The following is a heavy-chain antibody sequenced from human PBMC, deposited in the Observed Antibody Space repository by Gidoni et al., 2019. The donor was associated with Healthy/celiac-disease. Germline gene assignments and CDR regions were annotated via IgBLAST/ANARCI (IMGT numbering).Heavy chain of an antibody. CDR1: GFTFSSYA. CDR2: ISGSGGST. CDR3: AKDIELDSSLNVAFDY. Sequence: EVQLLESGGGLVQPGGSLRLSCAASGFTFSSYAMSWVRQAPGTGLEWVSAISGSGGSTYYADSVKGRFTISRDNSKNTLYLQMNSLRAEDTAGYYCAKDIELDSSLNVAFDYWGQGTLVTVSS. J-gene: IGHJ4*02. V-gene: IGHV3-23*01. D-gene: IGHD6-13*01.